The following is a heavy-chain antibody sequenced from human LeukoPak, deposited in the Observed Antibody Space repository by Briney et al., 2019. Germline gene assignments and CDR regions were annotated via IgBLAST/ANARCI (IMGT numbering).Heavy chain of an antibody. D-gene: IGHD6-19*01. V-gene: IGHV4-39*07. CDR3: ARARSQWLVIDY. CDR2: IYYSGST. J-gene: IGHJ4*02. Sequence: SETLSLTCTVSGGSISSSSYYWGWIRQPPGKGLEWIGSIYYSGSTYYNPSLKSRVTISVDTSKNQFSLKLSSVTAADTAVYYCARARSQWLVIDYWGQGTLVTVS. CDR1: GGSISSSSYY.